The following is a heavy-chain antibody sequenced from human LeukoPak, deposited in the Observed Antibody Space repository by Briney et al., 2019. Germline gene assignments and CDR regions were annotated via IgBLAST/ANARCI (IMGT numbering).Heavy chain of an antibody. CDR2: ISSSSSYI. CDR1: GFTFSSYS. J-gene: IGHJ6*02. Sequence: GGSLRLSCAASGFTFSSYSMTWVRQAPGKGLEWVSSISSSSSYIYYADSVKGRFTISRDNAKNSLYLQMNSLRAEDTAVYYCARERDYYYGMDVWGQGTTVTVSS. V-gene: IGHV3-21*01. CDR3: ARERDYYYGMDV.